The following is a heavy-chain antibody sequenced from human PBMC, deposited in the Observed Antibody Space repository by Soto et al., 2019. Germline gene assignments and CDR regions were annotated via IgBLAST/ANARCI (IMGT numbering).Heavy chain of an antibody. V-gene: IGHV4-30-4*01. CDR3: ASGEDYYDDSGPFDD. CDR2: SYFSGRT. D-gene: IGHD3-22*01. J-gene: IGHJ4*02. Sequence: PSETLSLTCSVSGGSVGSGDYYWSWIRQSPGKGLEWIGYSYFSGRTSYNPSLRSRLSISVDKSKNQFSLKLSSVSAADTAVYYCASGEDYYDDSGPFDDWGQGTLVTVSS. CDR1: GGSVGSGDYY.